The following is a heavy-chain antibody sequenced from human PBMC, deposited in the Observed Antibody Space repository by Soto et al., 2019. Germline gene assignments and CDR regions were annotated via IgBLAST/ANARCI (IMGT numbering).Heavy chain of an antibody. D-gene: IGHD1-1*01. Sequence: EVQLVESGGGLIQPGGSLRLSCAASGITATNGHMSWVRQAPGKGLEWVSVIFSDDNTYYADSVKGRFTISRDTSEDTVYFQMNSLRAEDTAVYYCARVWNGEKYFDSWDKGTLVTVSS. CDR2: IFSDDNT. J-gene: IGHJ4*02. CDR3: ARVWNGEKYFDS. CDR1: GITATNGH. V-gene: IGHV3-53*01.